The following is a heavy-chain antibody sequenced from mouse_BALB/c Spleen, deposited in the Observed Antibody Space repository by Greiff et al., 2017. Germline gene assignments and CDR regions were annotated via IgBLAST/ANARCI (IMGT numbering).Heavy chain of an antibody. CDR3: ARKRYGYYAMDY. CDR1: GYSITSDYA. D-gene: IGHD1-1*02. CDR2: ISYSGST. V-gene: IGHV3-2*02. Sequence: EVMLVESGPGLVKPSQSLSLTCTVTGYSITSDYAWNWIRQFPGNKLEWMGYISYSGSTSYNPSLKSRISITRDTSKNQFFLQLNSVTTEDTATYYCARKRYGYYAMDYWGQGTSVTVSS. J-gene: IGHJ4*01.